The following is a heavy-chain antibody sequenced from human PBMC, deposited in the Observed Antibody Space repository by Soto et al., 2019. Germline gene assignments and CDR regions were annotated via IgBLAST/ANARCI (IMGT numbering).Heavy chain of an antibody. D-gene: IGHD3-16*01. Sequence: QVQLQESGPGLVKPSQTLSLTCTVSGGSISSGGYSWSWIRQHPGKGLGWIGYIYYSGSTYYNPSLKSRVTISVDTSKNQFSLKLSSVTAADTAVYYCARVGGINWFDPWGQGTLVTVSS. V-gene: IGHV4-31*03. J-gene: IGHJ5*02. CDR3: ARVGGINWFDP. CDR2: IYYSGST. CDR1: GGSISSGGYS.